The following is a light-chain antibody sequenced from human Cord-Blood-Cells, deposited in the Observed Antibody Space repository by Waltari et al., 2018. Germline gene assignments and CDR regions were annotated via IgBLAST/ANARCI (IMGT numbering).Light chain of an antibody. CDR3: QQSYSTPYT. CDR1: QSISNY. V-gene: IGKV1-39*01. Sequence: DIQLTQSPSSLSASVGDRVTITCRASQSISNYLNWYKQKPGKAPKLLIYDASNLQSGVPSRFSGSGSGTYFTLTISSLQPEDFATYYCQQSYSTPYTFGQGTKLEIK. J-gene: IGKJ2*01. CDR2: DAS.